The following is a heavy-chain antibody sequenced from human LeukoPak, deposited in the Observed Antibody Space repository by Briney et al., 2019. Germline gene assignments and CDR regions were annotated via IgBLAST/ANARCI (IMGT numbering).Heavy chain of an antibody. J-gene: IGHJ3*02. D-gene: IGHD6-19*01. CDR1: GFTFSRYW. CDR3: AKQCGGSDWFDAFDI. CDR2: IKQDGSER. V-gene: IGHV3-7*02. Sequence: GGSLRLSCAASGFTFSRYWMSWVRQAPGKGLEWVASIKQDGSERYYVDSVRGRFTISSDNAKNSVYVQMNSLRAEDTAVFYCAKQCGGSDWFDAFDIWGQGTMVTVSS.